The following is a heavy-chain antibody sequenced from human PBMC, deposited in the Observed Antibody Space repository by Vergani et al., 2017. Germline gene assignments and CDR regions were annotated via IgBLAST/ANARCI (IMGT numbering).Heavy chain of an antibody. J-gene: IGHJ5*02. CDR2: IYPGDSDT. D-gene: IGHD3-22*01. CDR3: ARTYYYDSSGYPDWFDP. CDR1: GYSFTSYW. V-gene: IGHV5-51*01. Sequence: EVQLVQSGAEVKKPGESLKISCKGSGYSFTSYWIGWVRQMPGKGLEWMGNIYPGDSDTRYSPAFQGQVTISADKSISTAYLQWSSLKASDTAMYYCARTYYYDSSGYPDWFDPWGQGTLVTVSS.